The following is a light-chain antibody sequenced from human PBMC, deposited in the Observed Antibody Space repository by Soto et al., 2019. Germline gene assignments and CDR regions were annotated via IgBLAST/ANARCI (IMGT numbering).Light chain of an antibody. Sequence: DIQMTQSPSSLSASVGDRVTITCRASQSISSYLNWYQQKPGKAHKLLIYAASSLQRGVPSRFSGSGSGTDFTLTISSLQPEDFATYYCQQSYSTPPFTFGPGTKVDIK. J-gene: IGKJ3*01. CDR1: QSISSY. CDR3: QQSYSTPPFT. V-gene: IGKV1-39*01. CDR2: AAS.